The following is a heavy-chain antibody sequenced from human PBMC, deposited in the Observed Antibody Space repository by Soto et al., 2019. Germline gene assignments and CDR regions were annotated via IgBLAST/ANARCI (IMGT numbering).Heavy chain of an antibody. D-gene: IGHD2-2*01. CDR1: GFTFSSYG. V-gene: IGHV3-30*18. Sequence: QVQLVESGGGVVQPGRSLRLSCAASGFTFSSYGMHWVRQAPGKGLEWVAVISYDGSNKYYADSVKGRFTISRDNSKNTLYLQMYSLRAEDTAVYYGANALGYCSSSAWGQGTLVTVSS. CDR2: ISYDGSNK. J-gene: IGHJ5*02. CDR3: ANALGYCSSSA.